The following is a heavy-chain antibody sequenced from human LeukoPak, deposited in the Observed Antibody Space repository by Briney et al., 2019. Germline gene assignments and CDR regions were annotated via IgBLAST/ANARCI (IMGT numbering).Heavy chain of an antibody. Sequence: GGSLRLSCAASGFTFSNYEMNWVRQAPGKGLEWVSYISSGGSSICYADSVWGRFTISRDNAKNSLYLQMNSLRAEDTAVYYCARQYGMNVWGQGTTVTVSS. D-gene: IGHD2/OR15-2a*01. CDR2: ISSGGSSI. CDR3: ARQYGMNV. CDR1: GFTFSNYE. V-gene: IGHV3-48*03. J-gene: IGHJ6*02.